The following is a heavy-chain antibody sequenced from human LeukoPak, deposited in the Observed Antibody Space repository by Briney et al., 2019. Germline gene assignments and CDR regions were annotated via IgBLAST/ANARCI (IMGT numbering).Heavy chain of an antibody. CDR2: IYYSGST. J-gene: IGHJ5*02. V-gene: IGHV4-59*01. CDR3: AGWELLELRGSISSWFDP. CDR1: GGSISSYY. D-gene: IGHD1-26*01. Sequence: PSETLSLTCTVSGGSISSYYWSWIRQPPGKGLEWGGYIYYSGSTNYNPSLKSRVTISVDTFKNQFSLKLSSVTAADTAVYYCAGWELLELRGSISSWFDPWGQGTLVTVSS.